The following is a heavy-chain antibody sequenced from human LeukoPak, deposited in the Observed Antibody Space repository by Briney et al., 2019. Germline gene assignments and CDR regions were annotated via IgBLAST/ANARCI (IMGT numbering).Heavy chain of an antibody. CDR2: ISSSGSTI. V-gene: IGHV3-48*04. J-gene: IGHJ6*02. Sequence: GGSLRLSCAASGFTFSSYSMSWIRQAPGKGLEWVSYISSSGSTIYYADSVKGRFTISRDSAKNSLYLQMNSLRAEDTAVYYCARGLHYYYYYGMDVWGQGTTVTVSS. D-gene: IGHD2-15*01. CDR3: ARGLHYYYYYGMDV. CDR1: GFTFSSYS.